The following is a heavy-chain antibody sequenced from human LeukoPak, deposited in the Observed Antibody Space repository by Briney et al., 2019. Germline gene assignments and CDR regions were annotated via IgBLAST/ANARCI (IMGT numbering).Heavy chain of an antibody. Sequence: SETLSLTCAVYGGSFSGYYWSWIRQPPGKGLEWIGEINHSGSTNYNPSLKSRVTISVGTSKNQFSLKLSSVTAADTAVYYCARAPTVLMVYAKGDYFDYWGQGTLVTVSS. CDR2: INHSGST. D-gene: IGHD2-8*01. J-gene: IGHJ4*02. V-gene: IGHV4-34*01. CDR1: GGSFSGYY. CDR3: ARAPTVLMVYAKGDYFDY.